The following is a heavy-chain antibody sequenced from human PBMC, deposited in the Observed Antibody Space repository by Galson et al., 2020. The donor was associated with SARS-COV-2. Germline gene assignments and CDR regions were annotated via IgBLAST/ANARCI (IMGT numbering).Heavy chain of an antibody. V-gene: IGHV4-34*01. CDR3: ARGWWSSTIFGVVNWFDP. D-gene: IGHD3-3*01. CDR1: GGSFNNYY. Sequence: SQTLSLTCAVYGGSFNNYYWSWIRQPPGQGLEWIGEINDSGSTRYNPSLKSRVTISEDKAKNQFSLNLRSVTAADTAVYYCARGWWSSTIFGVVNWFDPWGQGTLVTGSS. CDR2: INDSGST. J-gene: IGHJ5*02.